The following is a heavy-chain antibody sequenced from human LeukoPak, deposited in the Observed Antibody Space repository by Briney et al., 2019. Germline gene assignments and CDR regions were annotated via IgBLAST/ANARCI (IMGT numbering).Heavy chain of an antibody. J-gene: IGHJ5*02. CDR3: ARGRSWVRWFDP. CDR1: GGSISSGGYS. CDR2: IYHSGST. Sequence: PSQTLSLTCAVSGGSISSGGYSWSWIRQPPGKGLEWIGYIYHSGSTNYNPSLKSRVTISVDTSKNQFSLKLSSVTAADTAVYYCARGRSWVRWFDPWGQGTLVTVSS. V-gene: IGHV4-30-2*01. D-gene: IGHD6-13*01.